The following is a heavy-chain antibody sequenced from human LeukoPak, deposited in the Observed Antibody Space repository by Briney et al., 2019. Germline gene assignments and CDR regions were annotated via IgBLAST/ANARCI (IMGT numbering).Heavy chain of an antibody. J-gene: IGHJ4*02. CDR1: GFTFSNYG. Sequence: GGSLRLSCVTSGFTFSNYGMHWVRQLPGKGLEWVAVISYDSEGDYHVDSVKGRFAISRDNSKNTLYLQMNSLRAEDTAVYYCARDRLTRDSGSRGDWGQGTLVTVSS. V-gene: IGHV3-30*03. CDR3: ARDRLTRDSGSRGD. D-gene: IGHD1-26*01. CDR2: ISYDSEGD.